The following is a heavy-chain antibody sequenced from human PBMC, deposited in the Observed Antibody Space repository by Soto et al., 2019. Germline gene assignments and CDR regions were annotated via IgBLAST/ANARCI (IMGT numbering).Heavy chain of an antibody. J-gene: IGHJ6*03. CDR3: AKSGDWANWGGYYYMDV. CDR1: GLTFSSYA. V-gene: IGHV3-23*01. D-gene: IGHD7-27*01. CDR2: ISGSGGST. Sequence: PGGSLRLSCAASGLTFSSYAMSWVRQAPGKGLEWVSAISGSGGSTYYADSVKGRFTISRDNSKNTLYLQMNSLRAEDTAVYYCAKSGDWANWGGYYYMDVWGKGTTVTVSS.